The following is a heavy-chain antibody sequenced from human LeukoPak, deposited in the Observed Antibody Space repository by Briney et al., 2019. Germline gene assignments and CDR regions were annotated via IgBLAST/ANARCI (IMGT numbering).Heavy chain of an antibody. D-gene: IGHD3-10*01. Sequence: SETLSLTCTVSGGSISSSNYYYWGWIRQPPGKGLEWIGNIYHDGSTYYNPSLKSRVTISVDTSKNQFSLKLTSVTAADTAVYYCAREGLITIVRGVSFGYWGQGTLLSVSS. J-gene: IGHJ4*02. CDR3: AREGLITIVRGVSFGY. CDR2: IYHDGST. CDR1: GGSISSSNYYY. V-gene: IGHV4-39*07.